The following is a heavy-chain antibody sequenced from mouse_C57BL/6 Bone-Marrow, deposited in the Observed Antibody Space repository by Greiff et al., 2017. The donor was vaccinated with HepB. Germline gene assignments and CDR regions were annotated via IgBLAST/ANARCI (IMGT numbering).Heavy chain of an antibody. D-gene: IGHD2-5*01. CDR1: GYTFTSYW. Sequence: QVQLQQPGAELVKPGASVKLSCKASGYTFTSYWMHWVKQRPGQGLEWIGMIHPNSGSTNYNEKFKSKATLTVDKSSSTAYMQLGNLTSEDSAVYDCASFLPLYSKFDYWGQGTTLTVSS. CDR3: ASFLPLYSKFDY. J-gene: IGHJ2*01. V-gene: IGHV1-64*01. CDR2: IHPNSGST.